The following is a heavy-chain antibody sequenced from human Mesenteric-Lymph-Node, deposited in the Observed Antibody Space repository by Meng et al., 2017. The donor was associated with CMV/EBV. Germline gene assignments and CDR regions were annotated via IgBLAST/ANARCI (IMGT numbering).Heavy chain of an antibody. CDR1: GGTFSSYA. D-gene: IGHD2-2*01. CDR3: AIPALQYCSSTSCYGMDV. Sequence: SVEVSCKASGGTFSSYAISWVRQAPGQGLEWMGGIIPIFGTANYAQKFQGRVTITTDESTSTAYMELSSLRSEDTAVYYCAIPALQYCSSTSCYGMDVWGQGTTVTVSS. V-gene: IGHV1-69*05. CDR2: IIPIFGTA. J-gene: IGHJ6*02.